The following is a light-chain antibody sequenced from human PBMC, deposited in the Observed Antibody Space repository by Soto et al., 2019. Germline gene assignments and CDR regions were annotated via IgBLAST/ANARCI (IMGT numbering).Light chain of an antibody. J-gene: IGKJ3*01. Sequence: IQLTQSPSSLSASVGDRVTITCRASQGLNTNLAWYQQKPGKAPNLLIYGASTLQKGVPSRFSGNGSGTVFTLTISSLQPEDLATYYCQQSNNYFSFGPGTKVDIK. CDR3: QQSNNYFS. CDR1: QGLNTN. CDR2: GAS. V-gene: IGKV1-9*01.